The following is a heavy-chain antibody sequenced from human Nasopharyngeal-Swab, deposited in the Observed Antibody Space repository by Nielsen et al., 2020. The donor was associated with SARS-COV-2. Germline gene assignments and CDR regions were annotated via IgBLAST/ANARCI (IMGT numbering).Heavy chain of an antibody. Sequence: ASVKVSCKASGYTFTGYYMHWVRQAPGQGLEWMGRINPNSGGTNYAQKFHGRVTMTRDTSISTAYMELSRLRSDDTAVYYCARDNRQWLVRGWFDPWGQGTLVTVSS. V-gene: IGHV1-2*06. CDR1: GYTFTGYY. CDR2: INPNSGGT. CDR3: ARDNRQWLVRGWFDP. D-gene: IGHD6-19*01. J-gene: IGHJ5*02.